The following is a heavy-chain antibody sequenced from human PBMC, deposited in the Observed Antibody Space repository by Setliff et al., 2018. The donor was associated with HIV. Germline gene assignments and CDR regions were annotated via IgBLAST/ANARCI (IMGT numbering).Heavy chain of an antibody. CDR2: IYYSGST. D-gene: IGHD3-9*01. J-gene: IGHJ6*03. Sequence: KPSETLSLTCNVSGGSISSRYWTWIRQPPGKGLEWIGYIYYSGSTNYNPSLKSRVTISVDTSKNQFSLKLSSVTTADTAVYYCARHTAVNISPSGLGYYYIDVWAKGTSVTVSS. V-gene: IGHV4-59*11. CDR1: GGSISSRY. CDR3: ARHTAVNISPSGLGYYYIDV.